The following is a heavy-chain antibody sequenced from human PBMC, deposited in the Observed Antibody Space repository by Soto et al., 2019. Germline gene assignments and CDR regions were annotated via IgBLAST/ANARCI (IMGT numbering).Heavy chain of an antibody. CDR3: TRDPSSGAFDI. CDR2: INGDGSDR. D-gene: IGHD3-10*01. CDR1: GFSSSDYW. V-gene: IGHV3-7*01. J-gene: IGHJ3*02. Sequence: ELQLVQSGGGLAQPGGSLRLSCIASGFSSSDYWMAWIRQVPGKGLELVAAINGDGSDRGYLESVEGRFTISRDNANNSVFLHLNTLTAEDTAVYFCTRDPSSGAFDIWGQGTMVTVSS.